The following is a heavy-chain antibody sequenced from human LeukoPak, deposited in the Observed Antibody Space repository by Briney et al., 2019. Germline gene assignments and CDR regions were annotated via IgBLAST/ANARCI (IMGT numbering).Heavy chain of an antibody. CDR3: ARDPIVGAMDYYFDY. CDR1: GYTFTDHY. Sequence: ASVKVSCKASGYTFTDHYMHWVRQAPGQGLEWMGWINPNSGGTNYAQKFQGRVTMTRDTSISTAYMELSRLRSDDTAVYYCARDPIVGAMDYYFDYWGQGTLVTVSS. J-gene: IGHJ4*02. CDR2: INPNSGGT. V-gene: IGHV1-2*02. D-gene: IGHD1-26*01.